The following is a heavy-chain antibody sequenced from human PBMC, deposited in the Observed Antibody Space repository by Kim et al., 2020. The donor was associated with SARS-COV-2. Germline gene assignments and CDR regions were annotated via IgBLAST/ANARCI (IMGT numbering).Heavy chain of an antibody. CDR2: IYYSGST. V-gene: IGHV4-39*01. J-gene: IGHJ6*02. Sequence: SETLSLTCTVSGGSISSSSYYWGWIRQPPGKGLEWIGSIYYSGSTYYNPSLKSRVTISVDTSKNQFSLKLSSVTAADTAVYYCAGQIAVAGTGFNYYGMDVWGQGTTVTVSS. CDR1: GGSISSSSYY. D-gene: IGHD6-19*01. CDR3: AGQIAVAGTGFNYYGMDV.